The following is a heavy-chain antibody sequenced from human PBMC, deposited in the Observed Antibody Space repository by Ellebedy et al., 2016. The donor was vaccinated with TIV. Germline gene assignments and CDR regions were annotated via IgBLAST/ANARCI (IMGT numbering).Heavy chain of an antibody. CDR1: GFTVSDYF. CDR3: ARDPGGGGDFGDNWFDP. D-gene: IGHD2-21*01. CDR2: LYPDAKT. J-gene: IGHJ5*02. V-gene: IGHV3-66*01. Sequence: GESLKISCAASGFTVSDYFMNWVRQAPGKGLEWVSVLYPDAKTNYTDSVNGRFIVSRDSSKNTLYLQMNSLTAEDTAVYYCARDPGGGGDFGDNWFDPWGQGTLVTVSS.